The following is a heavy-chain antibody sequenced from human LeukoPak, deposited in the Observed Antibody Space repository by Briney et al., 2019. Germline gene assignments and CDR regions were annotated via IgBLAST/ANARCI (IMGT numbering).Heavy chain of an antibody. D-gene: IGHD3-10*01. Sequence: GSLRLTCAASGFTFSTYCMSWVRQAPGKGLEWVANIKQDGSEKYYVDSVRGRFTISRDNAKNSLYLQMNSLRAEDTAVYYCARDGDYYGSGSYGNWGQGTLVTVSS. CDR3: ARDGDYYGSGSYGN. CDR2: IKQDGSEK. CDR1: GFTFSTYC. V-gene: IGHV3-7*01. J-gene: IGHJ4*02.